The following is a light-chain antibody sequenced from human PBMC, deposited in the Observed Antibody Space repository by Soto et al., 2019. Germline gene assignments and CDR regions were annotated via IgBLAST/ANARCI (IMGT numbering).Light chain of an antibody. V-gene: IGKV3-15*01. J-gene: IGKJ4*01. CDR2: GAS. CDR1: QSVSNN. Sequence: EIVTPQSPATLSVSPGERATVPCWASQSVSNNLAWHQQKPGQAPRLLIYGASTRATGIPARFSGSGYGTEFTLTISSLQSEDFAVYYCQQYNNWPLTFGGGTKV. CDR3: QQYNNWPLT.